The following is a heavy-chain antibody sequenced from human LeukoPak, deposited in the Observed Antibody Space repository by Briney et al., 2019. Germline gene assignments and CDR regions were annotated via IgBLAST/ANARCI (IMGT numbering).Heavy chain of an antibody. Sequence: SETLSLTCTVYGGSFSGSYWSWIRHPPGEGMEWIGEINHSGSTNYHPSLKSRVTISVDTSKNQFSLKLSSVTAADTAVYYCARGRMTGSYYRYWGQGTLVTVSS. D-gene: IGHD3-10*01. V-gene: IGHV4-34*01. CDR2: INHSGST. CDR1: GGSFSGSY. J-gene: IGHJ4*02. CDR3: ARGRMTGSYYRY.